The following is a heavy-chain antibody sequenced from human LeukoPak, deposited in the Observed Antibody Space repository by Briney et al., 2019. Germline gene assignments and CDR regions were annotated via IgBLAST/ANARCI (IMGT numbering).Heavy chain of an antibody. Sequence: SETLSLTCTVSGGSISSSSYYWGWIRQPPGKGLEWIGSIYSSGSTYCNPSLKSRVTISVDTSKNQFSLKLSSVTAADTAVYYCARGSSFNWFDPWGQGTLITVSS. V-gene: IGHV4-39*07. CDR2: IYSSGST. CDR3: ARGSSFNWFDP. D-gene: IGHD6-6*01. CDR1: GGSISSSSYY. J-gene: IGHJ5*02.